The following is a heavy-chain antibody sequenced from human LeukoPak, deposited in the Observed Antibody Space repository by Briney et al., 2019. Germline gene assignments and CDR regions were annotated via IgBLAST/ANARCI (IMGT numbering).Heavy chain of an antibody. J-gene: IGHJ4*02. CDR2: ISGSGGST. D-gene: IGHD5-18*01. Sequence: GGSLRLSCAASGFTFSSYAMSWVRQAPGKGLEWVSAISGSGGSTYYADSVKGRFTISRDNSKNTLYLQMNSLRAEDTAVYYCAKDLGGYSYVLVGVTPDYWGQGTLVTVSS. CDR1: GFTFSSYA. V-gene: IGHV3-23*01. CDR3: AKDLGGYSYVLVGVTPDY.